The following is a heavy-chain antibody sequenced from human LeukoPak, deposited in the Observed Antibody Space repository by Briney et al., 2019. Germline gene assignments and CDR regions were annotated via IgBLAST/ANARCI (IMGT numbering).Heavy chain of an antibody. V-gene: IGHV4-34*01. CDR1: GGSFSGYD. Sequence: SETLSLTCAVYGGSFSGYDWSWIRQPPGKGLEWIGEINHSGSTNYNPSLKSRVTISVDTSKNQFSLKLSSVTAADTAVYYCARARTNFDYWGQGTLVTVSS. J-gene: IGHJ4*02. CDR2: INHSGST. CDR3: ARARTNFDY.